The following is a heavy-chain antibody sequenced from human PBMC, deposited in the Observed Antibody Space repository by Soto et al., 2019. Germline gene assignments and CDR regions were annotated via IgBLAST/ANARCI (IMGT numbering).Heavy chain of an antibody. CDR2: ISYDGSNK. J-gene: IGHJ4*02. CDR3: ATIVEVWSLSY. Sequence: QVQVVESGGGVVQPGRSLRLSCAASGFTFSSYAMHWVRQAPGKGLEWVAVISYDGSNKYYADSVKGRFTISRDNSKNTLHLQMNSLRAEDTAVYYCATIVEVWSLSYWGQGTLVTVSS. V-gene: IGHV3-30-3*01. CDR1: GFTFSSYA. D-gene: IGHD3-3*01.